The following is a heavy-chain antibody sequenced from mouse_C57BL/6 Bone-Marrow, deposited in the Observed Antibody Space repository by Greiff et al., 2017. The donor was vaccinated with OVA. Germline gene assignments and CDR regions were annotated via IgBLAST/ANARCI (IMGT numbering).Heavy chain of an antibody. D-gene: IGHD1-2*01. CDR3: AREGAHYYATWDY. Sequence: QVQLQQPGAELVMPGASVKLSCKASGYTFTSYWMHWVKQRPGQGLEWIGEIDPSDSYTNYNQKFKGKSTLTVDTSSSTAYMQLSSLTSEDSAVYYCAREGAHYYATWDYWGQGTTLTVSS. J-gene: IGHJ2*01. CDR2: IDPSDSYT. V-gene: IGHV1-69*01. CDR1: GYTFTSYW.